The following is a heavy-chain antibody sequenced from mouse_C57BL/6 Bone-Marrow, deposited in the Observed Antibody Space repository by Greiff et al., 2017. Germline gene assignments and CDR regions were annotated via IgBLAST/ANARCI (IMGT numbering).Heavy chain of an antibody. CDR2: IHPNSGST. CDR3: ARPVVATWDWYFDV. J-gene: IGHJ1*03. Sequence: QVQLQQPGAELVKPGASVKLSCKASGYTFTSYWMHWVKQRPGQGLEWIGMIHPNSGSTKYNEKFKGKATLTADTSSRTAYMQLNSLTSEDSAVYFCARPVVATWDWYFDVWGTGTTVTVSS. CDR1: GYTFTSYW. V-gene: IGHV1-64*01. D-gene: IGHD1-1*01.